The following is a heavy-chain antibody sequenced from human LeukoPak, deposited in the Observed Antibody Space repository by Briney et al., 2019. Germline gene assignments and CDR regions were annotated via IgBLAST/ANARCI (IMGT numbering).Heavy chain of an antibody. Sequence: PGGSLRLSCAASGFTFSSYAMSWVRQAPGKGLEWVSAISGSGGSTYYADSVKGRFTISRDNSKNTLYLQMSSLRAEDTAVYYCAKPWNGDLNYYYYYYMDVWGKGTTVTVSS. CDR2: ISGSGGST. CDR3: AKPWNGDLNYYYYYYMDV. D-gene: IGHD4-17*01. J-gene: IGHJ6*03. CDR1: GFTFSSYA. V-gene: IGHV3-23*01.